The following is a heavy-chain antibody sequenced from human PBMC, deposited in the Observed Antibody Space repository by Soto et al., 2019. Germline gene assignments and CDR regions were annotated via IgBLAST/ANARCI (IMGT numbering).Heavy chain of an antibody. CDR1: GFTFSDYY. CDR3: ARGHLGYCSGGSCYDDAFDI. Sequence: GGSLRLSCAASGFTFSDYYMSWIRQAPGKGLEWVSYISSSGSTIYYADSVKGRFTISRDNAKNSLYLQMNSLRAEDTAVYYCARGHLGYCSGGSCYDDAFDIWGQGTMVTVSS. D-gene: IGHD2-15*01. CDR2: ISSSGSTI. J-gene: IGHJ3*02. V-gene: IGHV3-11*01.